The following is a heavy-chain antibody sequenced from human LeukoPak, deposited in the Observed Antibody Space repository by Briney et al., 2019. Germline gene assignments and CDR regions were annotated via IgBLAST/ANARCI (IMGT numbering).Heavy chain of an antibody. CDR1: GGSFSGYY. D-gene: IGHD5-12*01. CDR3: GGGGWLRARFDY. J-gene: IGHJ4*02. CDR2: INHSGST. V-gene: IGHV4-34*01. Sequence: PSETLSLTCAVYGGSFSGYYWSWIRQPPGKGLEWIGEINHSGSTNYNPSLKSRVTITVDTSKNQFSLKLSSVTAADTAAYYCGGGGWLRARFDYWGQGTLVTVSS.